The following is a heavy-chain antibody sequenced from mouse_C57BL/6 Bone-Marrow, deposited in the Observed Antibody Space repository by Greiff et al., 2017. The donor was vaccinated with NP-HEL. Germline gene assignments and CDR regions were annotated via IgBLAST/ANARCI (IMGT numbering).Heavy chain of an antibody. V-gene: IGHV1-55*01. CDR2: IYPGSGST. J-gene: IGHJ3*01. CDR3: ARELWLRRRLAWFAY. CDR1: GYTFTSYW. Sequence: QVQLQQPGAELVKPGASVKMSCKASGYTFTSYWITWVKQRPGQGLEWIGDIYPGSGSTNYNEKFKSKATLTVDTSSSTAYMQLSSLTSEDSAVYYWARELWLRRRLAWFAYWGQGTLVTVSA. D-gene: IGHD2-2*01.